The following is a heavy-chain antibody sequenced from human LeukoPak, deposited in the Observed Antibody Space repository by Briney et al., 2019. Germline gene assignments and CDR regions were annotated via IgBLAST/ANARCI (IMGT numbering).Heavy chain of an antibody. J-gene: IGHJ6*02. V-gene: IGHV1-2*02. CDR1: GYTFTGYY. CDR3: ATCSTSCSQIYYYYYYYGMDV. CDR2: INPNSGGT. Sequence: ASVKVSCKASGYTFTGYYMHWVRQAPGQGLEWMGWINPNSGGTNYAQKFQGRVTMTRDTSISTAYMELSRLRSDDTAVYYCATCSTSCSQIYYYYYYYGMDVWGQGTTVTVSS. D-gene: IGHD2-2*01.